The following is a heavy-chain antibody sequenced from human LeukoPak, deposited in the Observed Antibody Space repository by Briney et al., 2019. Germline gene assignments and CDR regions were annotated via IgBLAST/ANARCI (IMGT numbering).Heavy chain of an antibody. D-gene: IGHD3-9*01. CDR1: GFTFNNYN. CDR2: ITTSGTYI. CDR3: ARGLTGYPRYYYYYMDV. J-gene: IGHJ6*03. Sequence: GGSLSLSCATSGFTFNNYNMNWVRQAPGRALEWVSSITTSGTYIFYADSVKGRFTISRDNSKNTLYLQMNSLRAEDTAVYYCARGLTGYPRYYYYYMDVWGKGTTVTISS. V-gene: IGHV3-21*01.